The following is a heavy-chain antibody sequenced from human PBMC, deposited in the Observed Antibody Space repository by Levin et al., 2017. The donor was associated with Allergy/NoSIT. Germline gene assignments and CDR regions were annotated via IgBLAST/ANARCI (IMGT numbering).Heavy chain of an antibody. CDR2: ISYDGSNK. CDR1: GFTFSSYG. J-gene: IGHJ4*02. Sequence: AGGSLRLSCAASGFTFSSYGMHWVRQAPGKGLEWVAVISYDGSNKYYADSVKGRFTISRDNSKNTLYLQMNSLRAEDTAVYYCATNHLYGDYSLDYWGQGTLVTVSS. CDR3: ATNHLYGDYSLDY. D-gene: IGHD4-17*01. V-gene: IGHV3-30*03.